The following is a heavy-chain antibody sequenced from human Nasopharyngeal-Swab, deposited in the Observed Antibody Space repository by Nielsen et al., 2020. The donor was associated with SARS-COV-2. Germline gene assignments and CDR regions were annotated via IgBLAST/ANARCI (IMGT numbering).Heavy chain of an antibody. Sequence: GESLIISCAASGCTFSSYAMSWVRQAPGKGLEWVSAISGSGGSTYYADSVKGRFTISRDNSKNTLYLQMNSLRAEDTAVYYCAKDLAVITGYFQHWGQGTLVTVSS. CDR2: ISGSGGST. D-gene: IGHD3-22*01. CDR1: GCTFSSYA. CDR3: AKDLAVITGYFQH. V-gene: IGHV3-23*01. J-gene: IGHJ1*01.